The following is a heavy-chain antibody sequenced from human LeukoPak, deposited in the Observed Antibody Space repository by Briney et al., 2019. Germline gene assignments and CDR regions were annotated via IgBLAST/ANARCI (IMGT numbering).Heavy chain of an antibody. CDR1: GGSISTYY. Sequence: PSETLSLTCTVSGGSISTYYWSWIRQPPGKGLEWIGYIYYTGSTIYSPSFESRVTFSVDTSKNQFSLKVNSVTAADTAVYYCARSWDSSGWRGGYFQHWGQGTLVSVSS. V-gene: IGHV4-59*01. D-gene: IGHD6-19*01. CDR3: ARSWDSSGWRGGYFQH. J-gene: IGHJ1*01. CDR2: IYYTGST.